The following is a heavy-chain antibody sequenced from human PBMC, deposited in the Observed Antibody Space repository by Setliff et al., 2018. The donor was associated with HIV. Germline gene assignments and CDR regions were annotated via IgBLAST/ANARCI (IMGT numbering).Heavy chain of an antibody. CDR1: GGSISSGSYY. Sequence: LSLTCTVSGGSISSGSYYWSWIRQPAGKGLEWIGRIYTTGITNYIPSLKSRVTISLDTSKNQFSLKLTSVTAADTAVYYCARGPRPVDVDYYYMDVWGKGTTVTVSS. CDR3: ARGPRPVDVDYYYMDV. CDR2: IYTTGIT. V-gene: IGHV4-61*02. J-gene: IGHJ6*03.